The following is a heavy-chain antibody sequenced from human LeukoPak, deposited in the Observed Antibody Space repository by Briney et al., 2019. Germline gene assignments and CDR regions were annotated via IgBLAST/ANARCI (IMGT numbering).Heavy chain of an antibody. CDR1: GXSISTYY. CDR3: ARVGAGSFDY. J-gene: IGHJ4*02. V-gene: IGHV4-59*08. CDR2: IYYTGNT. D-gene: IGHD6-19*01. Sequence: SETLSLTCSVSGXSISTYYWSWIRQPPGKGLEWLGYIYYTGNTNYNPSLESRLTMSVDTSKNQFSLKLSSVTAADTAVYYCARVGAGSFDYWGQGTLVTVSS.